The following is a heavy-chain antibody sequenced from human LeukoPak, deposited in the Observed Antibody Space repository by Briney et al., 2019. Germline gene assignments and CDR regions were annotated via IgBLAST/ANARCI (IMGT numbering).Heavy chain of an antibody. Sequence: GVPLRLSCAASGFTFSGSAMHWVRKASGKGRECVGRIRSKANSYATAYAASVKVRFTISRDDSKNTAYLQMNSLKTEDTAVYSCTRLLLGWGQGPLVTVSS. CDR2: IRSKANSYAT. J-gene: IGHJ4*02. D-gene: IGHD1-26*01. CDR3: TRLLLG. V-gene: IGHV3-73*01. CDR1: GFTFSGSA.